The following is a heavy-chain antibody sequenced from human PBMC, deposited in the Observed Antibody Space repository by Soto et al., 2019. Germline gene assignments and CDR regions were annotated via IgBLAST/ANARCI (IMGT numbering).Heavy chain of an antibody. CDR2: IKSKTDGGTT. J-gene: IGHJ4*02. CDR1: VFTFSNAW. V-gene: IGHV3-15*01. CDR3: TTNALAYCGGDCYGY. D-gene: IGHD2-21*01. Sequence: PGGSLRLSCAASVFTFSNAWMSWVRQAPGKGLEWVGRIKSKTDGGTTDYAAPVKGRFTISRDDSKNTLYLQMNSLKTEDTAVYYCTTNALAYCGGDCYGYWGQGTLVTVSS.